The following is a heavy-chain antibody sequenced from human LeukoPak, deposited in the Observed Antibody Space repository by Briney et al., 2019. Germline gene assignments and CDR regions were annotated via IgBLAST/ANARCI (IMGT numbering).Heavy chain of an antibody. D-gene: IGHD5-18*01. CDR2: INPDGNKK. CDR1: GLTFSSSW. V-gene: IGHV3-7*01. CDR3: ARDLAYSRLDY. Sequence: GGSLGPSCAVSGLTFSSSWMDWVRQAPGKGLERVASINPDGNKKYSADSVKGRFTISRDNAENSLYLQMNSLRVEDTAFYYCARDLAYSRLDYWGQGTLVTVSS. J-gene: IGHJ4*02.